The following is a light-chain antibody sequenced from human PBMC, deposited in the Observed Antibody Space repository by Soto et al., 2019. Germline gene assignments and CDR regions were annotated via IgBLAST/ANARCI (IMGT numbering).Light chain of an antibody. Sequence: QSVLTQPPSVSGALGQRVTISCTGSRSNIGAGYDVHWYQQLPGTAPKLLIYGNNNRPSGVPDRFSGSKSGTSASLAITGLQAEDEADFYCQSYDSSLSAYVFGTGTKVTVL. V-gene: IGLV1-40*01. CDR1: RSNIGAGYD. J-gene: IGLJ1*01. CDR2: GNN. CDR3: QSYDSSLSAYV.